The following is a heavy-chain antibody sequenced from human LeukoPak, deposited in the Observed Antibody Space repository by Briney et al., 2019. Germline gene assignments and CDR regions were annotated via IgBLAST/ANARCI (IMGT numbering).Heavy chain of an antibody. Sequence: ASVKVSCKASGYTFTSYAMNWVRQAPGQGLEWMGIINPSGGSTSYAQKFQGRVTMTRDMSTSTVYMELSSLRSEDTAVYYCARVSGDYVIWGQGTMVTVSS. J-gene: IGHJ3*02. D-gene: IGHD4-17*01. V-gene: IGHV1-46*01. CDR2: INPSGGST. CDR3: ARVSGDYVI. CDR1: GYTFTSYA.